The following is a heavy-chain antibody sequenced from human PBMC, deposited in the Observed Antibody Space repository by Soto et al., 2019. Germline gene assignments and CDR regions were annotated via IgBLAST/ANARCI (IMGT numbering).Heavy chain of an antibody. D-gene: IGHD6-13*01. J-gene: IGHJ4*02. V-gene: IGHV3-33*01. Sequence: PGGSLRLSCAASGFTFSSYGMHWVRQAPGKGLEWVAVIWCDGSNKYYADSVKGRFTISRDNSKNTLYLQMNSLRAEDTAVYYCARDLGTLYSSSWYPYWGQGTLVTVSS. CDR3: ARDLGTLYSSSWYPY. CDR2: IWCDGSNK. CDR1: GFTFSSYG.